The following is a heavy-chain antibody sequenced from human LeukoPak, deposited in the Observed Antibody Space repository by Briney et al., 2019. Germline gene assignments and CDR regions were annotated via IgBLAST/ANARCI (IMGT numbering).Heavy chain of an antibody. V-gene: IGHV3-21*01. CDR1: GFTFSSYS. CDR3: ARVPTTVTTGGY. CDR2: ISSSSSYI. Sequence: GGSLRLSCAASGFTFSSYSMNWVRQAPGKGLEWVSSISSSSSYIYYADSVKGRFTISRDNAKNSLYLQMNSLRAEDTAVYYCARVPTTVTTGGYWGQGTLVTVSS. J-gene: IGHJ4*02. D-gene: IGHD4-17*01.